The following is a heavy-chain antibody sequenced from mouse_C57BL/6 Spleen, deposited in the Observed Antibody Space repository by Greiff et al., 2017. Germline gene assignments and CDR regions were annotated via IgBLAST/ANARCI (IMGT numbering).Heavy chain of an antibody. Sequence: QVQLQQPGAELVKPGASVKLSCKASGYTFTSYWMHWVKQRPGQGLEWIGRIHPNSGSTNYNEKFKSKDTLTVDKSSSTAYMQLSSLTSEDSAVYYCARSHYDDDGDYWGQGTTLTVSS. CDR3: ARSHYDDDGDY. CDR1: GYTFTSYW. J-gene: IGHJ2*01. D-gene: IGHD2-4*01. V-gene: IGHV1-64*01. CDR2: IHPNSGST.